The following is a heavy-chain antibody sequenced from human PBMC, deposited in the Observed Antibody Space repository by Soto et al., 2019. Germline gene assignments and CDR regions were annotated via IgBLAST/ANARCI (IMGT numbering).Heavy chain of an antibody. Sequence: PGGSLRLSCAASGFTVSSNYMSWVRQAPGKGLEWVSVIYSGGSTYYADSVKGRFTISRDNSKNTLYLQMNSLRAEDTAVYYCARDGQDTAMVTNYYYGMDVWGQVTNFTVSS. D-gene: IGHD5-18*01. V-gene: IGHV3-53*01. J-gene: IGHJ6*02. CDR1: GFTVSSNY. CDR3: ARDGQDTAMVTNYYYGMDV. CDR2: IYSGGST.